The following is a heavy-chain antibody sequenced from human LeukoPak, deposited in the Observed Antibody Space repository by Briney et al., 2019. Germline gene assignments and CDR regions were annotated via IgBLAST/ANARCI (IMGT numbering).Heavy chain of an antibody. CDR2: ISYDGSNK. D-gene: IGHD3-3*01. CDR1: GFTFSSYA. CDR3: AKDLYHDFWSGYYPDY. Sequence: GGSLRLSCAASGFTFSSYAMHWVRQAPGKGLEWVAVISYDGSNKYYADSVKGRFTISRDNSKNTLYLQMNSLRAEDTAVYYCAKDLYHDFWSGYYPDYWGQGTLVTVSS. V-gene: IGHV3-30-3*01. J-gene: IGHJ4*02.